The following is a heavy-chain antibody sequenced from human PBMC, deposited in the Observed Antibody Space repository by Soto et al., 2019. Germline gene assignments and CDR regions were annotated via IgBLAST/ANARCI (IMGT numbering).Heavy chain of an antibody. CDR2: IYYSGST. Sequence: QVQLQESGPGLVKPSQTLSLTCTVSGGSISSGGYYWSWIRQHPGKGLEWIGYIYYSGSTYYNPSHKSRVTRSVDTSKNQFSLKLSAVTAADTAVYYCARERGGSSWYGPDYWGQGTLVTVSS. CDR1: GGSISSGGYY. V-gene: IGHV4-31*03. J-gene: IGHJ4*02. CDR3: ARERGGSSWYGPDY. D-gene: IGHD6-13*01.